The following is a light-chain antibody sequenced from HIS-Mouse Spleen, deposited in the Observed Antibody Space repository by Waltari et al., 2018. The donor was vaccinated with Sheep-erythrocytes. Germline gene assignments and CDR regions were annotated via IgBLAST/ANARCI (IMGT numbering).Light chain of an antibody. CDR1: QSVSSSY. CDR3: QQYGSSPFT. CDR2: GAS. V-gene: IGKV3-20*01. Sequence: EIVLTQSPVTLSLSPGERATLSCRASQSVSSSYLAWYQQKPGQAPRLLIYGASSRATGIPDRFSGSGSGTDFTLTISRLEPEDFAVHYCQQYGSSPFTFGPGTKVDIK. J-gene: IGKJ3*01.